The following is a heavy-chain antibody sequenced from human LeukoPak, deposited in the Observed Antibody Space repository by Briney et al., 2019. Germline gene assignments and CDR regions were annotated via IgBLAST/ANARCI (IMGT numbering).Heavy chain of an antibody. Sequence: GGSLRLSCAASGFPFSSYAMHWVRQAPGKGLEYISAISTNNGDRTWYADSVKGRFTVSRGNSKNTVYLQMGGLRAEDTAVYYCARDAWGSGSYYDVWGRGTLVTVSS. CDR1: GFPFSSYA. CDR2: ISTNNGDRT. V-gene: IGHV3-64*02. J-gene: IGHJ2*01. CDR3: ARDAWGSGSYYDV. D-gene: IGHD3-10*01.